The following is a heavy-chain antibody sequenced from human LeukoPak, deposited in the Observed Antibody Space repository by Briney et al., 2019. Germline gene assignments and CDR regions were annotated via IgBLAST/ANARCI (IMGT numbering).Heavy chain of an antibody. CDR3: ARDRRNYYDSSGYYDY. CDR2: IKQDGSEK. V-gene: IGHV3-7*01. Sequence: GGSLRLSCAASGFTFSSYWMSWVRQAPGKGLEWVANIKQDGSEKYYVDSVKGRFTISRDNAKNSLYLQMDSLRAEDTAVYCCARDRRNYYDSSGYYDYWGQGTLVTVSS. CDR1: GFTFSSYW. D-gene: IGHD3-22*01. J-gene: IGHJ4*02.